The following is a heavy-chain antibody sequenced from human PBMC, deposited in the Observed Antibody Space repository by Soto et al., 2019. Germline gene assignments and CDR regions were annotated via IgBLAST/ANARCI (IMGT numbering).Heavy chain of an antibody. CDR1: GYTFTTYG. CDR3: ARGPTDYYDKSGHYALDH. D-gene: IGHD3-22*01. CDR2: ISTHNGNT. J-gene: IGHJ4*02. V-gene: IGHV1-18*01. Sequence: QVQLVQSGAEVKKPGASVKVSCKASGYTFTTYGMTWVRQAPGQGLEWVGWISTHNGNTKYAESLQGRVTMTTDTTTSTAYMELRSLKSDDTAVYYCARGPTDYYDKSGHYALDHWGQGTLVTVSS.